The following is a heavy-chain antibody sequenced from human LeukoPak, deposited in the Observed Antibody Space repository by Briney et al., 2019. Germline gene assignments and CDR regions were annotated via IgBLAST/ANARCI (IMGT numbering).Heavy chain of an antibody. CDR3: ARSRYNWNDALDYFDY. J-gene: IGHJ4*02. D-gene: IGHD1-20*01. CDR2: ISSNGGST. CDR1: GFTFSSYA. Sequence: GGSLRLSCAASGFTFSSYAMHWVRQAPGKGLEYVSAISSNGGSTYCANSVKGRFTISRDNSKNTLYLQMGSLRAEDMAVYYCARSRYNWNDALDYFDYWGQGTLVTVSS. V-gene: IGHV3-64*01.